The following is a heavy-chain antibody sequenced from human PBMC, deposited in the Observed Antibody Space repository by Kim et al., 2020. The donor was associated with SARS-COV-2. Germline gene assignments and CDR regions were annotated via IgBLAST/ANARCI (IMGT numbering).Heavy chain of an antibody. D-gene: IGHD4-17*01. Sequence: ASVKVSCKTSGYTFTSYYMHWVRQAPGQRLEWMGWIAGNGNTKYSQNFQGRVTITRDTSASTAYMELSSLRSEDTAMYYCIRYGGNNDVNCWGQGTLVTV. CDR2: IAGNGNT. CDR3: IRYGGNNDVNC. J-gene: IGHJ4*02. CDR1: GYTFTSYY. V-gene: IGHV1-3*01.